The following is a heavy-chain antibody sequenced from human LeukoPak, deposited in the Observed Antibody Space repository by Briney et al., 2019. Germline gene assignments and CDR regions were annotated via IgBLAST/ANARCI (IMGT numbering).Heavy chain of an antibody. Sequence: ASVKVSGKPSGGTFNNYAISWVRQAPGQGLEWMGGIIPIFGTADYAQKVQGRVTITTDESTSTAYMELSSLRSEDTAVYYCASRELESGWHYHYYMDVWGKGTTVTVSS. CDR2: IIPIFGTA. V-gene: IGHV1-69*05. D-gene: IGHD1-1*01. CDR1: GGTFNNYA. J-gene: IGHJ6*03. CDR3: ASRELESGWHYHYYMDV.